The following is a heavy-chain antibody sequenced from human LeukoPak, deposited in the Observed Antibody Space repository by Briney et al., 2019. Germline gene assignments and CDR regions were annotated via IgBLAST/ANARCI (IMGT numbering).Heavy chain of an antibody. Sequence: GGSLRPSCAASGFTFSSYGMHWVRQAPGKGLEWVAVIWYDGSNKHYADSVRGRFTISRDNSKNTLYLQMNSLRAEDTAIYYCANNFDYWGQGTLVTVSS. J-gene: IGHJ4*02. CDR3: ANNFDY. CDR1: GFTFSSYG. V-gene: IGHV3-33*03. CDR2: IWYDGSNK.